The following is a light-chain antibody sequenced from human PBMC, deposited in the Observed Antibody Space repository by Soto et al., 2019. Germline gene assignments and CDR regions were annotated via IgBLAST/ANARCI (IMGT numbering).Light chain of an antibody. V-gene: IGKV1-33*01. CDR2: DAS. Sequence: IQMAQSPSSLPASVGDRVTITCQASQDISNYLNWYQQKPGKAPKLLIYDASNLETGVPSRFSGSGSGTDFTFTISSLQPEDIATYYCQQYDNPLTFGGGTKVDI. CDR3: QQYDNPLT. CDR1: QDISNY. J-gene: IGKJ4*01.